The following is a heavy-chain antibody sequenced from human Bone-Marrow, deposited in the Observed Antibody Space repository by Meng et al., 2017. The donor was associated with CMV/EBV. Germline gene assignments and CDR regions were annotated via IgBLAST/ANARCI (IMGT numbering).Heavy chain of an antibody. CDR3: ARGGYDILTGLGWFDP. CDR1: GFTFTDSS. V-gene: IGHV3-11*01. D-gene: IGHD3-9*01. CDR2: ISSSGSTI. J-gene: IGHJ5*02. Sequence: GESLKISCEVSGFTFTDSSMNWIRQAPGKGLEWVSYISSSGSTIYYADSVKGRFTISRDNAKNSLYLQMNSLRAEDTAVYYCARGGYDILTGLGWFDPWGQGTLVTVSS.